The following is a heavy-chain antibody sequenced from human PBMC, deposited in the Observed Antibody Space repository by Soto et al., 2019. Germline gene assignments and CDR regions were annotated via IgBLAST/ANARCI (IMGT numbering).Heavy chain of an antibody. CDR3: ARAQGLNYYDSSGYYYVGYYYYGMDV. D-gene: IGHD3-22*01. CDR1: GFTFSDHY. CDR2: TRNKANSYTT. J-gene: IGHJ6*02. V-gene: IGHV3-72*01. Sequence: GGSLRLSCAASGFTFSDHYMDWVRQAPGKGLEWVGRTRNKANSYTTEYAASVKGRFTISRDDSKNSLYLQMNSLKTEDTAVYYCARAQGLNYYDSSGYYYVGYYYYGMDVWGQGTTVTVSS.